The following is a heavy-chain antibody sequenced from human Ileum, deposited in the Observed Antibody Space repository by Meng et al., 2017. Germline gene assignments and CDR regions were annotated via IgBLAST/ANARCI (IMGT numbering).Heavy chain of an antibody. Sequence: QVELKESGPGLVRPSETLSLSCTVSGASVNFGLSFWSWIRQSPGKTLEWIGHTYYTGLTNYNPSPKSRVAISLDASKNQFSLKLNSVSAADSAVYFCARTYNTPFFDSWGQGTLVTVSS. V-gene: IGHV4-61*01. D-gene: IGHD1-14*01. CDR3: ARTYNTPFFDS. CDR2: TYYTGLT. CDR1: GASVNFGLSF. J-gene: IGHJ4*02.